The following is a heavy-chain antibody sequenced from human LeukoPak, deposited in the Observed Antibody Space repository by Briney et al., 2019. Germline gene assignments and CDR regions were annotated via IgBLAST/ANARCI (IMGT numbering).Heavy chain of an antibody. CDR3: ARYYGSGSHNWFDP. J-gene: IGHJ5*02. V-gene: IGHV3-7*03. Sequence: GGSLRLSCEASGFTFSNYGMHWVRQAPGKGLEWVANIKQDGSETHYVDSVKGRFTISRDNAKNSLYLQMDGLRAEDTAVYYCARYYGSGSHNWFDPWGQGTLVTVSS. CDR2: IKQDGSET. D-gene: IGHD3-10*01. CDR1: GFTFSNYG.